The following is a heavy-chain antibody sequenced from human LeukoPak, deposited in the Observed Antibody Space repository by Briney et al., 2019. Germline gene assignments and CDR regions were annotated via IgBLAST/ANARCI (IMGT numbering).Heavy chain of an antibody. V-gene: IGHV4-39*01. CDR2: IYYSGST. Sequence: SETLSLTCTVSGGSISSSSYYWGWIRQPPGKGLEWIGSIYYSGSTYYNPSLKSRVTISVDTSKNQFSLKLSSVTAADTAVYYCARRRIVVVPAAIHPFDYWGQGTLVTVSS. D-gene: IGHD2-2*02. CDR1: GGSISSSSYY. CDR3: ARRRIVVVPAAIHPFDY. J-gene: IGHJ4*02.